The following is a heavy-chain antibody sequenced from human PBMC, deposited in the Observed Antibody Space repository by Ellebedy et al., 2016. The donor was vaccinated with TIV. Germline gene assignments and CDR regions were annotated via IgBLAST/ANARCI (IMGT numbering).Heavy chain of an antibody. CDR2: ISGSDDST. J-gene: IGHJ6*03. CDR3: AKGPTTRYYYMGV. Sequence: GESLKISXVASGFTFTTYAMSWVRQAPGKGLEWVSAISGSDDSTYYVDSVKGRFTISRDNSKNTLFLQMNSLRAEDTAVYYCAKGPTTRYYYMGVWGKGTTVTVSS. V-gene: IGHV3-23*01. CDR1: GFTFTTYA. D-gene: IGHD1-26*01.